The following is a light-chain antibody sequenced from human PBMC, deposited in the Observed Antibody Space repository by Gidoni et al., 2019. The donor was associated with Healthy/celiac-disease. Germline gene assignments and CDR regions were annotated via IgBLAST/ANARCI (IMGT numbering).Light chain of an antibody. CDR2: QDS. CDR3: QAWDSSTAVV. CDR1: KLGDKY. J-gene: IGLJ2*01. Sequence: SYELTQPPSVSVSPGQTASITCSGDKLGDKYACWYQPKPGRSPVLVIYQDSKRPSGIPERFSGSNSGNTATLTISGTQAMDEADYYCQAWDSSTAVVFGGGTKLTVL. V-gene: IGLV3-1*01.